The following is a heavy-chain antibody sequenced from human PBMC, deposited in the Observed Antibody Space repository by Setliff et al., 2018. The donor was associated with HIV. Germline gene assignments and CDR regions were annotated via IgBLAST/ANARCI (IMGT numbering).Heavy chain of an antibody. CDR1: GDSISSSNW. D-gene: IGHD4-17*01. CDR2: IHHGGTT. V-gene: IGHV4-4*02. J-gene: IGHJ3*02. Sequence: SETLSLTCAVSGDSISSSNWWNWVRQPPGKGLEWIGEIHHGGTTNYNPSLKSRLSILLDKSNNQLSLKVTSVTAADTAVYYCARDTNYGDNIWAFDMWGQGTEVTV. CDR3: ARDTNYGDNIWAFDM.